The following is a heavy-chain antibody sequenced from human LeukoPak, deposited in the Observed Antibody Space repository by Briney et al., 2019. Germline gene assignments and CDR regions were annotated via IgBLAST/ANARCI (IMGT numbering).Heavy chain of an antibody. D-gene: IGHD6-6*01. CDR2: ISWNSGSI. V-gene: IGHV3-9*01. CDR1: GFTFDDYA. J-gene: IGHJ5*02. CDR3: AKDITSSSPYWFDP. Sequence: GGSLRLSCAASGFTFDDYAMHWVRQAPGKGLGWVSGISWNSGSIGYADSVKGRFTISRDNAKNSLYLQMNGLRAEDTALYYCAKDITSSSPYWFDPWGQGTLVTVSS.